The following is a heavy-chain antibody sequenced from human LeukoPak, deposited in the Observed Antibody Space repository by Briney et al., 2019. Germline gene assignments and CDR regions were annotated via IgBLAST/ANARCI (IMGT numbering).Heavy chain of an antibody. J-gene: IGHJ4*02. Sequence: GGSLRLSCAASGFTFSSYAMSWVRQAPGKGLEWVSAISGSGGSTYYADSVKGRFTISRDNAKNSLYLQMNSLRAEDTAVYYCARASILDIFDIVVVTATRFDYWGQGTLVTVSS. CDR3: ARASILDIFDIVVVTATRFDY. CDR2: ISGSGGST. CDR1: GFTFSSYA. V-gene: IGHV3-23*01. D-gene: IGHD2-21*02.